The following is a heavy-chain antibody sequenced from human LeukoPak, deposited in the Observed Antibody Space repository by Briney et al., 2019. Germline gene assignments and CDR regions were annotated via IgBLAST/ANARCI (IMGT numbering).Heavy chain of an antibody. CDR3: ERDSDYYGSGSALFDP. J-gene: IGHJ5*02. CDR1: GFTFSDYY. CDR2: ISSSSSYT. V-gene: IGHV3-11*06. D-gene: IGHD3-10*01. Sequence: GGSLRLSCAASGFTFSDYYMSWIRQTPGKGLEWVSYISSSSSYTNYADSVKGRFTISRDNAKNSLYLQMNSLRAEDTAVYYCERDSDYYGSGSALFDPWGQGTLVTVSS.